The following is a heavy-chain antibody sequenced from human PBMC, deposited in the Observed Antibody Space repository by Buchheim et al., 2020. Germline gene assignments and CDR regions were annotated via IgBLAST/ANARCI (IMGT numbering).Heavy chain of an antibody. CDR1: GDTFTNYA. CDR3: ARLKSGFDPDYFDS. J-gene: IGHJ4*02. V-gene: IGHV1-69*06. CDR2: IIPIFGTT. Sequence: QVQLVQSGAEVTKPGSSVTVSCKASGDTFTNYAFSWVRQAPGQGPEWMGNIIPIFGTTNYALRFQGRLTITADKSTSTVYMELNSLRSGDTAMYYCARLKSGFDPDYFDSWGQGAL. D-gene: IGHD1-26*01.